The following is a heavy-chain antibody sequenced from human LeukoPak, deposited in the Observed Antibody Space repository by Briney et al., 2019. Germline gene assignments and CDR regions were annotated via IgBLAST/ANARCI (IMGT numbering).Heavy chain of an antibody. CDR2: ISSSGSTI. CDR3: ARDARQQLVERFDY. Sequence: GGSLRLSCAASGFTFSDYYMSWIRQAPGEGLEWVSYISSSGSTIYYADSVKGRFTISRDNAKNSLYLQMNSLRAEDTAVYYCARDARQQLVERFDYWGQGTLVTVSP. V-gene: IGHV3-11*01. J-gene: IGHJ4*02. D-gene: IGHD6-13*01. CDR1: GFTFSDYY.